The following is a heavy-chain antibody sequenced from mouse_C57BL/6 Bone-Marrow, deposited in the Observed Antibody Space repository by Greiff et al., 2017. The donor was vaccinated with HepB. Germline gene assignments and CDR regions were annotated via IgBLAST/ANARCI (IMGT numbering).Heavy chain of an antibody. CDR1: GYTFTDYE. Sequence: QVQLQQSGAELVRPGASVTLSCKASGYTFTDYEMHWVKQTPVHGLEWIGAIDPETGGTAYNQKFKGKAILTADKSSSTAYMELRSLTSEDSAVYYCTFTTVYYYAMDYWGQGTSVTVSS. CDR2: IDPETGGT. J-gene: IGHJ4*01. D-gene: IGHD1-1*01. CDR3: TFTTVYYYAMDY. V-gene: IGHV1-15*01.